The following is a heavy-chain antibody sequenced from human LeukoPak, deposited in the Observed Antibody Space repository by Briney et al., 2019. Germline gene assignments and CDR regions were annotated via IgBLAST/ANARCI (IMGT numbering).Heavy chain of an antibody. CDR3: ARGVYDSSGYYESYYFDY. CDR1: GFTFSSYA. D-gene: IGHD3-22*01. V-gene: IGHV3-30-3*01. J-gene: IGHJ4*02. Sequence: PGGSLRLSCAASGFTFSSYAMHWVRQAPGKGLEWVAVISYDGSNKYYADSVKGRFTISRDNSKNTLYLQMSSLRAEGTAVYYCARGVYDSSGYYESYYFDYWGQGTLVTVSS. CDR2: ISYDGSNK.